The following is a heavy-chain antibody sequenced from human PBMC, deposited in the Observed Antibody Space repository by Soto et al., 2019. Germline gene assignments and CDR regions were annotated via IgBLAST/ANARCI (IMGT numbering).Heavy chain of an antibody. V-gene: IGHV5-51*01. CDR3: ARHGTALGSFDF. Sequence: GESLKNSCKGPGYRFRNYWLGCVREMPGKGLEWMGIIYPIDSDTRYNPSFQGQVSISVDQSISTAYLQWISLKASDTSMYYCARHGTALGSFDFWGQGTLVTVSS. CDR1: GYRFRNYW. D-gene: IGHD5-18*01. J-gene: IGHJ4*02. CDR2: IYPIDSDT.